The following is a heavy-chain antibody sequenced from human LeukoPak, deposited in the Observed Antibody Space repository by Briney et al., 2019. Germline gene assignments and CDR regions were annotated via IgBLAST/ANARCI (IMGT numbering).Heavy chain of an antibody. CDR1: GGSISSYY. D-gene: IGHD2-8*02. V-gene: IGHV4-59*01. CDR3: ARAPYWDDAFDI. CDR2: IYYSGST. Sequence: SETLSLTCTVSGGSISSYYWSWIRQPPGKGLEWIGYIYYSGSTNYNPSLKSRVTISVDTSKNQFSLKLSSVTAADTAVYYCARAPYWDDAFDIWGQGTMVTVSS. J-gene: IGHJ3*02.